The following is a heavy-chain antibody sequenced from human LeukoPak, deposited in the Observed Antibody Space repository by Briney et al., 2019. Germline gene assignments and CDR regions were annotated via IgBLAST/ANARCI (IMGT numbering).Heavy chain of an antibody. CDR1: GGSVSSGDYY. J-gene: IGHJ4*02. CDR3: ARAAQNWNNAPYFDF. CDR2: IYYSGTT. D-gene: IGHD1/OR15-1a*01. Sequence: SQTLSPTCTVSGGSVSSGDYYWSWIRQHPGKGLEWIGYIYYSGTTYYNPSLKSRLTISLDTSKNQFSLKLTSVTAADTAVYYCARAAQNWNNAPYFDFWGQETLVTVSS. V-gene: IGHV4-30-4*01.